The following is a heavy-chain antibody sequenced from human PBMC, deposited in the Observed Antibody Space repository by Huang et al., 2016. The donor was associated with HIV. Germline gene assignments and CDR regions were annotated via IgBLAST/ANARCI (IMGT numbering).Heavy chain of an antibody. V-gene: IGHV1-69*12. CDR3: ARQLYDSTGYLLGARLLD. CDR2: VIPVFGTT. J-gene: IGHJ4*02. D-gene: IGHD3-22*01. CDR1: GGTFSNYG. Sequence: QVQLVQSGAEVKKPGSTVKVSCKASGGTFSNYGISWVRQAPGQGLEWMGGVIPVFGTTTYGQKFQGRGTVTADESTSTAYMELNSLRSEDTAVYYCARQLYDSTGYLLGARLLDWGQGTLVTVSS.